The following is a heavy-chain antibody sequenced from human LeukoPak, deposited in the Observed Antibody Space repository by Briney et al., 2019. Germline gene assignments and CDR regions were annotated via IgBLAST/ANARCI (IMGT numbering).Heavy chain of an antibody. D-gene: IGHD4-17*01. V-gene: IGHV3-30*03. Sequence: GGSLRLSCVASGFTFSSYGMHWVRQAPGKGLEWVAVISYDGSNKYYADSVKGRFTISRDNSKNTLYLQMNSLRAEDTAVYYCAIDTVTAQNYWGQGTLVTVSS. CDR1: GFTFSSYG. J-gene: IGHJ4*02. CDR2: ISYDGSNK. CDR3: AIDTVTAQNY.